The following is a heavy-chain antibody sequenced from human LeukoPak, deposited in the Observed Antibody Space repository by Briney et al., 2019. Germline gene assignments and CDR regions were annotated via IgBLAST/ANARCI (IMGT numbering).Heavy chain of an antibody. CDR2: IWYDGSNK. CDR1: GFTFSSYG. V-gene: IGHV3-33*01. D-gene: IGHD3/OR15-3a*01. CDR3: ARDYRPLGRRYYYYGMDV. Sequence: GGSLRLSCAASGFTFSSYGMHWVRQAPGKGLEWVAVIWYDGSNKYYADSVKGRFTISRDNSKNTLYLQMNSLRAEDTAVYYCARDYRPLGRRYYYYGMDVWGQGTTVTVSS. J-gene: IGHJ6*02.